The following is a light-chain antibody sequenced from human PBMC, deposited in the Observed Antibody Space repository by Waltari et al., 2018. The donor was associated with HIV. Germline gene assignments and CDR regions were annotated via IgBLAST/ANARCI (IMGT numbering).Light chain of an antibody. CDR1: SSNIENDN. J-gene: IGLJ1*01. V-gene: IGLV1-47*01. CDR2: KDT. Sequence: SGTPGQRVTISCSGSSSNIENDNVYWYQQLTGAAPRLLIYKDTQRPSGVPDRFTGSKSGTSASLAISGLRSEDEADYYCVGWDSRLSGYVFGSGTKVTVL. CDR3: VGWDSRLSGYV.